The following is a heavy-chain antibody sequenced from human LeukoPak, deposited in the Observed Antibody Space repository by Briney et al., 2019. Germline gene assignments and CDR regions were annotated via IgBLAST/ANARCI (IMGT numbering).Heavy chain of an antibody. V-gene: IGHV3-48*01. Sequence: GGSLRLSCAASGFTFSSYSMNWVRQAPGKGPEWVSYISSSSSTIYYADSVKGRFTISRDNAKNSLYLQMNSLGAEDTAVYYCATDYYGSGSYYNAEADYWGQGTLVTVSS. CDR1: GFTFSSYS. J-gene: IGHJ4*02. CDR3: ATDYYGSGSYYNAEADY. CDR2: ISSSSSTI. D-gene: IGHD3-10*01.